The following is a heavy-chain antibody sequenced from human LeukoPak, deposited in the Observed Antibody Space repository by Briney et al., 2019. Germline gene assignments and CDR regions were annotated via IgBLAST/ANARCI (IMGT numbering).Heavy chain of an antibody. J-gene: IGHJ4*02. CDR3: ARNGRVRRVVKDLFEY. CDR1: GYTFTDYD. D-gene: IGHD3-10*01. CDR2: VSPYNGNT. V-gene: IGHV1-18*01. Sequence: GASVKVSCKTSGYTFTDYDITWVRQAPGQGREWMGRVSPYNGNTYYSQRFQDRVTITKDTSTGTAYMDLRNLRTDDTAMYYRARNGRVRRVVKDLFEYWGQGTLVAVSS.